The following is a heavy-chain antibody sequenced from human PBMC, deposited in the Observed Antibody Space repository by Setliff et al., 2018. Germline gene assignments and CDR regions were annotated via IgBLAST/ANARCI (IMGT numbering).Heavy chain of an antibody. J-gene: IGHJ4*02. CDR1: GFTFSSYA. D-gene: IGHD1-1*01. CDR3: AKSMTTGIYFDY. Sequence: QPGGSLRLSCAASGFTFSSYAMNWVRQAPGKGLEWVSAISDSGGSAYYADSVKGRFTISRDNSKNTLYLQMTSLRAEDTAVYYCAKSMTTGIYFDYWGQGTRVTVSS. V-gene: IGHV3-23*01. CDR2: ISDSGGSA.